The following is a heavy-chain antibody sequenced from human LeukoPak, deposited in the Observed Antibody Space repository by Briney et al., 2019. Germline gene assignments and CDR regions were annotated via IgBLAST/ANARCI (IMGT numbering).Heavy chain of an antibody. V-gene: IGHV4-34*01. J-gene: IGHJ3*02. CDR2: INHSGST. CDR3: ARRIPRLRGAFDI. Sequence: PSETLSLTCAVYGVSFSGYYWSWIRQPPGKGLEWIGEINHSGSTNYNPSLKSRVTISVDTSKNQFSLKLSSVTAADTAVYYCARRIPRLRGAFDIWGQGTMVTVSS. CDR1: GVSFSGYY. D-gene: IGHD2-21*01.